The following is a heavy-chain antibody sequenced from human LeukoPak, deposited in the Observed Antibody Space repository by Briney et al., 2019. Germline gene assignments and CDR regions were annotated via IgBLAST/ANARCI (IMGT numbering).Heavy chain of an antibody. Sequence: GGSLRLSCAASGFTFSSYWMSWVRQAPGKGLEWVANIKQDGSEKYHVDSVKGRFTISRDNAKNSLYLQMNSLRAEDTAVYYCATDLGIAADESGDYWGQGTLVTVSS. CDR1: GFTFSSYW. V-gene: IGHV3-7*04. CDR3: ATDLGIAADESGDY. CDR2: IKQDGSEK. D-gene: IGHD6-13*01. J-gene: IGHJ4*02.